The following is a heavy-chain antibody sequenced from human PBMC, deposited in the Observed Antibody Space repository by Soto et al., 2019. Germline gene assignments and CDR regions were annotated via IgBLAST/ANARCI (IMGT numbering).Heavy chain of an antibody. CDR2: ISCGSKTI. D-gene: IGHD3-9*01. J-gene: IGHJ4*02. CDR1: DFTSSVHR. CDR3: AREDILGVRSFDY. Sequence: WGSLGVSCVSSDFTSSVHRVTWVRQAPGKGLEWVSYISCGSKTIYYAESVKGRFTVSRDNARNSQYLQMNSLRDEDAAVYYGAREDILGVRSFDYWGRGTMVTVSS. V-gene: IGHV3-48*02.